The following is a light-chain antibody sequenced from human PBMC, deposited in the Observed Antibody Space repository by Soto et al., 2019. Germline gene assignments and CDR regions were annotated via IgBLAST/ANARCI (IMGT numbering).Light chain of an antibody. CDR1: QSVGIY. J-gene: IGKJ5*01. CDR2: AAS. Sequence: EIVLTQSPATLSLSPGERATLSCRASQSVGIYLGWFQQRPGQAPRLLIFAASNRAAGIPARFSGGGSGTDFTLTINSLEPEDFAVYYCQHRSTWPPAFGQGTRLEIK. V-gene: IGKV3-11*01. CDR3: QHRSTWPPA.